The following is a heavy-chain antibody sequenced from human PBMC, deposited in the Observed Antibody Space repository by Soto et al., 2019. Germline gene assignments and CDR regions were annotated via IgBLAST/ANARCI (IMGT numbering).Heavy chain of an antibody. CDR2: MNPNSGNT. Sequence: QVQLVQSGAEVKKPGASVKVSCKASGYTFTSYDINWVRQATGQGLEWMGWMNPNSGNTGYAQKFQGXXTXTXXTSISTAYMELSSLRSEDTAVYYVANWNDANLPDYWGQGTLVTVSS. CDR1: GYTFTSYD. CDR3: ANWNDANLPDY. D-gene: IGHD1-1*01. V-gene: IGHV1-8*01. J-gene: IGHJ4*02.